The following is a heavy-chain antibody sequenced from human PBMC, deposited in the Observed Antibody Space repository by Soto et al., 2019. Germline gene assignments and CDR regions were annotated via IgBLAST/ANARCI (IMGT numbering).Heavy chain of an antibody. CDR1: GGTFSSYA. J-gene: IGHJ6*02. D-gene: IGHD2-2*01. CDR2: IIPIFGTA. Sequence: GASVKVSCKASGGTFSSYAISWVRQAPGQGLEWMGGIIPIFGTANYAQKFQGRVTITADESTSTAYMELSSLRSEDTAVYYCARYCSSTSCHYYYGMDVWGQGTTVTVSS. V-gene: IGHV1-69*13. CDR3: ARYCSSTSCHYYYGMDV.